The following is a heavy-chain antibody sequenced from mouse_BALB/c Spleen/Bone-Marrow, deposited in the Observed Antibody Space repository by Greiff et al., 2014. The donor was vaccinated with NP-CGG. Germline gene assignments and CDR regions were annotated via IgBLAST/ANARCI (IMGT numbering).Heavy chain of an antibody. J-gene: IGHJ3*01. V-gene: IGHV5-6-5*01. CDR3: AGGGEYDYGSWFAY. CDR2: ISSGGST. CDR1: GFTFSSYA. D-gene: IGHD2-4*01. Sequence: DVQLQESGGGLVKPGGSLKLSCAASGFTFSSYAMSWVRQTPEKRLEWVASISSGGSTYYSDSVKGRFTISRDNARNILYLQMSSLRSEDTAMYYCAGGGEYDYGSWFAYWGQGTLVIVSA.